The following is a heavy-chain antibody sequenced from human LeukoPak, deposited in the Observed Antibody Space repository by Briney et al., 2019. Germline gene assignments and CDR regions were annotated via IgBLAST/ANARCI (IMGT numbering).Heavy chain of an antibody. CDR3: ARAITNPNIAVAGTSKKVNWFDP. D-gene: IGHD6-19*01. J-gene: IGHJ5*02. CDR2: INPNSGGT. V-gene: IGHV1-2*02. Sequence: ASVKVSCKASGYTFTGYYMHWVRQAPGQGLEWMGWINPNSGGTNYAQKFQGRVTMTRDTSISTAYMELSSLRSEDTAVYYCARAITNPNIAVAGTSKKVNWFDPWGQGTLVTVSS. CDR1: GYTFTGYY.